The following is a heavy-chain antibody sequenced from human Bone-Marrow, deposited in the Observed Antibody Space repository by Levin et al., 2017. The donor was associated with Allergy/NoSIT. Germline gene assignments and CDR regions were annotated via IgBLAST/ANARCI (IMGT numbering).Heavy chain of an antibody. CDR1: GFMFSSYS. J-gene: IGHJ5*02. D-gene: IGHD6-19*01. V-gene: IGHV3-23*01. Sequence: GGSLRLSCAASGFMFSSYSMSWVRQAPGKGLEWVSTISGSGANTYYADSVKGRLTISRDNSKNTLYLQLNSLRVEDTAVYYCAKRPDGSIAVSGTVWFDPWGQGTLVTVSS. CDR2: ISGSGANT. CDR3: AKRPDGSIAVSGTVWFDP.